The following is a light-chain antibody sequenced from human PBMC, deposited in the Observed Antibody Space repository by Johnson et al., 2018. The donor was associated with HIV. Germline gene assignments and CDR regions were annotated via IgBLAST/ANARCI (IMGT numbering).Light chain of an antibody. Sequence: QSVLTQPPSVSGAPGQSVTISCTWSSSNIGAGYDVHWYQQFPETAPKLLIYDNNRRPSGIPDRFSGSKSGSLATLGYTGPQPGDEADYSCGTWDGSLRTCFFGTGTKVTVL. CDR3: GTWDGSLRTCF. V-gene: IGLV1-51*01. CDR1: SSNIGAGYD. CDR2: DNN. J-gene: IGLJ1*01.